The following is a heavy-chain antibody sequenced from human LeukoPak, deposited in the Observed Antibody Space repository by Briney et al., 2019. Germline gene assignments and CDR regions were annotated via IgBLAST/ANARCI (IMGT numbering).Heavy chain of an antibody. V-gene: IGHV5-51*01. J-gene: IGHJ5*02. CDR2: IYTGDSDT. CDR3: ARAPKRYCTNGVCIPPNWFDP. Sequence: GESLKISCQGSGYSFTSYWIDWVRQIPGKGLEWMGIIYTGDSDTRYSPSFQGQVTISADKSISTAYMELSSLRSEDTAVYYCARAPKRYCTNGVCIPPNWFDPWGQGTLVTVSS. D-gene: IGHD2-8*01. CDR1: GYSFTSYW.